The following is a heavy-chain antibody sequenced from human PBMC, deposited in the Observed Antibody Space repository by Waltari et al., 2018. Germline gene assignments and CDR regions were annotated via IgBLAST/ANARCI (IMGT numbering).Heavy chain of an antibody. Sequence: QVQLVQSGAEVKKPGSSMKVSCKASGGTFSSYAISWVRQAPGQGLEWMGGIIPIFGTANYAQKFQGRVTITADESTSTAYMELSSLRSEDTAVYYCARPTYDYYYDSSLDAFDIWGQGTMVTVSS. CDR3: ARPTYDYYYDSSLDAFDI. V-gene: IGHV1-69*13. CDR1: GGTFSSYA. J-gene: IGHJ3*02. D-gene: IGHD3-22*01. CDR2: IIPIFGTA.